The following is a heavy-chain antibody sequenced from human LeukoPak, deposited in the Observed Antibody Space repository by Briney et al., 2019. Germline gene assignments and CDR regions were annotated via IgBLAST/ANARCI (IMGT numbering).Heavy chain of an antibody. CDR3: ARTSHESVLYWSDP. D-gene: IGHD3-16*01. CDR1: GYTFTTYG. CDR2: ISGYNGNT. Sequence: ASVKVSCEASGYTFTTYGIGWVRQAPGQGLEWMGWISGYNGNTNYAQKFQGRVTMTTDTSTRTAYMELRSLRSDDTAVYYCARTSHESVLYWSDPWGQGTLVNVSS. J-gene: IGHJ5*02. V-gene: IGHV1-18*01.